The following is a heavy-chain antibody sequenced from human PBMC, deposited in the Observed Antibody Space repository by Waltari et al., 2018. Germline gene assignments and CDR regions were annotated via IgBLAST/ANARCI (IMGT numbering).Heavy chain of an antibody. D-gene: IGHD3-22*01. CDR1: GFTFSNYI. CDR3: ARDYNYKIDY. CDR2: IKNDGSTT. Sequence: EVQLVESGGGSVQPGGSLRPACAAFGFTFSNYIMHWVRQSSGEGLVWISRIKNDGSTTRYADSVGGRFTISRDNAKNTLYLDMNHLRVEDTAIYYCARDYNYKIDYWGQGILVTVSS. V-gene: IGHV3-74*01. J-gene: IGHJ4*02.